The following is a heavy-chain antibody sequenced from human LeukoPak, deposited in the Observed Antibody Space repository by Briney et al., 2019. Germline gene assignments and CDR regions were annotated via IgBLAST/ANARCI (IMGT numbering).Heavy chain of an antibody. Sequence: ASVKVSCKASGYTFTGYYMHWVRQAPGQGLEWMGWINPNSGGTNYAQKFQGRVTMTRDTSISTAYMELSRLRSDDTAVYYSDRGSRVDRSYNWFDPWGQGTLVIVSA. CDR2: INPNSGGT. D-gene: IGHD5-12*01. CDR3: DRGSRVDRSYNWFDP. V-gene: IGHV1-2*02. CDR1: GYTFTGYY. J-gene: IGHJ5*02.